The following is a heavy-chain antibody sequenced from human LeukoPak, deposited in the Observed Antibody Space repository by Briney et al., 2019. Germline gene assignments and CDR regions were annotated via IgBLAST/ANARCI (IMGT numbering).Heavy chain of an antibody. CDR2: IISRSSYI. CDR3: ARELLRAFDI. D-gene: IGHD1-26*01. V-gene: IGHV3-21*01. Sequence: GGSLRLSCAASGFTFSSYSMNSVRQAPGKWLEWVSSIISRSSYIYYADSVKGRFTISRDNAKNSLYLQMNSLRADDPAVYYCARELLRAFDIWGQGTMVTVSS. CDR1: GFTFSSYS. J-gene: IGHJ3*02.